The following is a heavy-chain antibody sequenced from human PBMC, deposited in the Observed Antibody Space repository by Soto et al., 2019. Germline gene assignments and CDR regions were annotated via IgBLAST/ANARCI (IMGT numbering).Heavy chain of an antibody. V-gene: IGHV1-8*01. Sequence: QVHLVQSGAEVKKPGASVKVSCKASGYTFTSYDINWVRQATGQGLEWMGWMNTNSGNTGYAQKFQDRVTMTRNTSISEAHMEMSSLRYENHDVYYCARVWAAGGGNYYYCMDVWGKGTTVTV. CDR1: GYTFTSYD. CDR2: MNTNSGNT. J-gene: IGHJ6*04. D-gene: IGHD6-13*01. CDR3: ARVWAAGGGNYYYCMDV.